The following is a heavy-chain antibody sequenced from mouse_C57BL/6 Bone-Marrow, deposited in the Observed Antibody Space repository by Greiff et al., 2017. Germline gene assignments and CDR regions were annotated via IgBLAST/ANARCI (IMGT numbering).Heavy chain of an antibody. CDR3: ARGHYCDY. CDR2: ISDGGSYT. Sequence: EVLLVESGAGLVKPGGSLKFSCAASGFNISSYAMSWVRQSPEQRLEWVATISDGGSYTYYTDNVKGRFTISRDNATNNLYLHLSHLKSEDTAVYYCARGHYCDYWGQGTTLTGSS. V-gene: IGHV5-4*01. CDR1: GFNISSYA. J-gene: IGHJ2*01.